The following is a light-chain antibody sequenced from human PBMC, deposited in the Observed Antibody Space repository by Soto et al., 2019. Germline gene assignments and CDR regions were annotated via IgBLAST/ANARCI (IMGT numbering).Light chain of an antibody. Sequence: EVVLPQSPGTLSLSRGERATLSCRASESVSSNLAWYQQKPGQAPRLRIYSASTRATGIPARFSGSGSGTEFTLTISSLQSEDFAVYYCQQYNDWRPFTFGPGTKLDIK. CDR3: QQYNDWRPFT. CDR2: SAS. CDR1: ESVSSN. J-gene: IGKJ3*01. V-gene: IGKV3-15*01.